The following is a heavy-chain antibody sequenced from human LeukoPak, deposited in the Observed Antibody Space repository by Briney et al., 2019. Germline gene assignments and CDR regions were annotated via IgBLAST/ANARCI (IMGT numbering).Heavy chain of an antibody. J-gene: IGHJ4*02. D-gene: IGHD6-19*01. V-gene: IGHV3-21*01. Sequence: GGSLRLSCAVSGFTFSSYSMNWVRQAPGKGLEWVSSISSSSSYIYYADSVKGRFTISRDNAKNSLYLQMNSLRAEDTAVYYCARDQRYSSGWGYWGQGTLVTVSS. CDR2: ISSSSSYI. CDR3: ARDQRYSSGWGY. CDR1: GFTFSSYS.